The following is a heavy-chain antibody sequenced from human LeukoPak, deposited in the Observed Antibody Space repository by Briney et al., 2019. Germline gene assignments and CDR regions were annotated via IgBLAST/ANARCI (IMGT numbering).Heavy chain of an antibody. CDR1: GFSLSPSGMC. V-gene: IGHV2-70*11. CDR3: ARARAVAGDVDY. D-gene: IGHD6-19*01. J-gene: IGHJ4*02. CDR2: IDWDDDK. Sequence: SGPTLVKPTQTLTLTCTFSGFSLSPSGMCVSWIRHPPGKALEWLARIDWDDDKYYSTSLKTRLTNSKNTSKNQVVRTMTNMNPVDTATYYCARARAVAGDVDYWGQGTLVTVSS.